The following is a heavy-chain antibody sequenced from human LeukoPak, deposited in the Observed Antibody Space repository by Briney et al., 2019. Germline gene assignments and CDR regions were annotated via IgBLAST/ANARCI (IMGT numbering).Heavy chain of an antibody. J-gene: IGHJ4*02. D-gene: IGHD3/OR15-3a*01. CDR3: ARQTGSGLFILP. V-gene: IGHV4-39*01. CDR1: GVSISSSNSY. CDR2: IYYSGNT. Sequence: SETLSLTCTVSGVSISSSNSYWGWIRQPPGKGLEWIGSIYYSGNTYYNASLKSQVSISIDASKDQFSLRLTSVTAADTAVYYCARQTGSGLFILPGGQGTLVTVSS.